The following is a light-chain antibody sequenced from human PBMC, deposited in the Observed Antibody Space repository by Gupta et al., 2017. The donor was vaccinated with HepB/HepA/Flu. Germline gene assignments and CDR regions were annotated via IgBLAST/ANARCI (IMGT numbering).Light chain of an antibody. V-gene: IGKV3-15*01. CDR1: QSVDRD. CDR3: QQYNIWPLT. Sequence: EKVMTQSPATLSVSPGEGATLSCTASQSVDRDLAWYQQKPGQAPRLLIHGASTRATGVPARFSGSGSGTEFTLTISSLQSEDFAVYYCQQYNIWPLTFGQGTKVEIK. CDR2: GAS. J-gene: IGKJ1*01.